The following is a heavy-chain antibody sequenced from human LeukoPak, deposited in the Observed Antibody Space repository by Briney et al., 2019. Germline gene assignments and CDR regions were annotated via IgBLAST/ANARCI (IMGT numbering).Heavy chain of an antibody. D-gene: IGHD3-10*01. CDR3: ARDLWFGELLHY. Sequence: GGSLRLSCAASGFTFSSYWMTWVRQAPGKGLEWVANIKQDGSEKYYVDSVKGRFTISRDNAKNSLYLQMKSLRAEDTAVYYCARDLWFGELLHYWGQGTLVTVSS. CDR1: GFTFSSYW. CDR2: IKQDGSEK. J-gene: IGHJ4*02. V-gene: IGHV3-7*01.